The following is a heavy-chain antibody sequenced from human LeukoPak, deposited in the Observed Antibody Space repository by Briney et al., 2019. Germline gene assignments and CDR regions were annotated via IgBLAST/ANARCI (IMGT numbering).Heavy chain of an antibody. Sequence: RSGGSLRLSCAASGFTVNSNYMSWVRQAPGKGLERVSVIYSGGSTYYADSVKGRFTISRDNSKNTLYLQMNSLRAEDTAVYYCARGDIVATRAFDYWGQGTLVTVSS. CDR2: IYSGGST. CDR3: ARGDIVATRAFDY. J-gene: IGHJ4*02. V-gene: IGHV3-66*02. CDR1: GFTVNSNY. D-gene: IGHD5-12*01.